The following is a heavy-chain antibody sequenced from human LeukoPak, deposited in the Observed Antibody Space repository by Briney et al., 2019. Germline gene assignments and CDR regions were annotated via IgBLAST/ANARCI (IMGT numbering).Heavy chain of an antibody. CDR3: ARGTPVPVAIRRNYFYYGMDV. Sequence: GGSLRLSCAASGFTFSNYYMHWVRQAPGKGLEWVSYINIRSSSIYYADSVKGRFTISRDNAKNSLSLQMNSLRDEDTAVYYCARGTPVPVAIRRNYFYYGMDVWGQGTAVTVSS. V-gene: IGHV3-48*02. D-gene: IGHD2-2*02. CDR1: GFTFSNYY. CDR2: INIRSSSI. J-gene: IGHJ6*02.